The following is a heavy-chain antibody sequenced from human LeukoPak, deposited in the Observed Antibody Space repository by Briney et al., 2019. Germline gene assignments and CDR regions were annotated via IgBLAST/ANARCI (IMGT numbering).Heavy chain of an antibody. CDR1: VYTFTNYG. Sequence: SVKVSCKTSVYTFTNYGLNWVRQAPGQGREWMGWSSTYNGDTNYAQKLQGRVTMTTDTSTTTAYMELRSLRSDDSAVYYCARGSSYGFSMGYWGQGTLVTVSS. J-gene: IGHJ4*02. CDR3: ARGSSYGFSMGY. V-gene: IGHV1-18*01. D-gene: IGHD5-18*01. CDR2: SSTYNGDT.